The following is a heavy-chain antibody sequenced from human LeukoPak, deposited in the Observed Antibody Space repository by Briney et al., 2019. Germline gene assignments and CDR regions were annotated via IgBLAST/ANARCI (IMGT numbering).Heavy chain of an antibody. CDR2: IDSSSSHI. V-gene: IGHV3-21*01. D-gene: IGHD3-16*01. J-gene: IGHJ2*01. CDR3: ARDGGTDTHDWYFDP. CDR1: GFTFSDYT. Sequence: GGSLRLSCAASGFTFSDYTINWVRQAPGKGLEWVSSIDSSSSHIFYADSVKGRFTISRDNARNSVYLQMNSLRAEDTALYYCARDGGTDTHDWYFDPWGRGTQVTVSS.